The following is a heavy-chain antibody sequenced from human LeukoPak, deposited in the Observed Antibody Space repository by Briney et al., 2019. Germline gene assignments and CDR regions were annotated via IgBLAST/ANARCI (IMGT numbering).Heavy chain of an antibody. V-gene: IGHV3-7*01. CDR2: IKRDGSEK. J-gene: IGHJ3*02. CDR1: EFTFSTYW. CDR3: ARHRSGGSQDDAFDI. D-gene: IGHD2-15*01. Sequence: GGSLRLSCAASEFTFSTYWMTWVRQAPGKGLEWVADIKRDGSEKYYVDAVKGRFTISRQNAKNSLFLQMNSLRAEDTAVYYCARHRSGGSQDDAFDIWGQGTLVTVSS.